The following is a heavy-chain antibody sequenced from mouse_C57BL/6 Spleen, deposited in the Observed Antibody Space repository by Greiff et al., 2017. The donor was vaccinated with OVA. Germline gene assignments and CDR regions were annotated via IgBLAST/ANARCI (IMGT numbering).Heavy chain of an antibody. CDR3: ARPPQGDESYWYFDV. CDR1: GYTFTSYW. Sequence: QVQLKQSGAELAKPGASVKLSCKASGYTFTSYWMHWVKQRPGQGLEWIGYINPSSGYTKYNQKFKDKATLTADKSSSTAYMQLSSLTYEDSAVYYCARPPQGDESYWYFDVWGTGTTVTVSS. J-gene: IGHJ1*03. V-gene: IGHV1-7*01. D-gene: IGHD3-3*01. CDR2: INPSSGYT.